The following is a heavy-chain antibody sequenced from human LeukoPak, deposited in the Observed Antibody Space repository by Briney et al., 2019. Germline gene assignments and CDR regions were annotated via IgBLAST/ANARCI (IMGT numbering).Heavy chain of an antibody. CDR3: ARGPTYQPIDS. Sequence: PSETLSLTCTVSGGSISSGNYYWGWIRQPPGKGLDWIASLHYSGTTYYNPSLKSRVTISVDTSKNHFSLKLSSVTAADTAVYYCARGPTYQPIDSWGQGTLVTVSS. J-gene: IGHJ4*02. V-gene: IGHV4-39*02. D-gene: IGHD2-2*01. CDR1: GGSISSGNYY. CDR2: LHYSGTT.